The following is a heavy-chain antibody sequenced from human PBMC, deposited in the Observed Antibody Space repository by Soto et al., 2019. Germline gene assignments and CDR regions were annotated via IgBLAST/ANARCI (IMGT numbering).Heavy chain of an antibody. Sequence: SETLSLTCAVSGYSISSVYYWGWIRQPPGKGLEWIWSIYHSGSTYYNTSLKSRLTISVDTSKNQFSLKLSSVTAADTAVYYCARTTIFGVVIRGGWFHXWGQGTLVTVSX. CDR2: IYHSGST. V-gene: IGHV4-38-2*01. CDR1: GYSISSVYY. CDR3: ARTTIFGVVIRGGWFHX. J-gene: IGHJ5*02. D-gene: IGHD3-3*01.